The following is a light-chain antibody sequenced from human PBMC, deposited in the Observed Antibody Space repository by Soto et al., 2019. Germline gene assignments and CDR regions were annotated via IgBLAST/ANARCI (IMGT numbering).Light chain of an antibody. CDR1: QSVSTH. J-gene: IGKJ1*01. CDR3: QQSYSIPRT. Sequence: DIQMTQSPSFLSASVGDRVTITCRASQSVSTHLNLYQLKPGKAPKLLIYAASILQSGVPPSFTGSGSGTEFIITSSSLQPDDFATYYCQQSYSIPRTFGQGTKVDLK. CDR2: AAS. V-gene: IGKV1-39*01.